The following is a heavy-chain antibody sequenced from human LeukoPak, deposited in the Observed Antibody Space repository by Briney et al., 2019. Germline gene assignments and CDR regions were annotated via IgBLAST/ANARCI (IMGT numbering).Heavy chain of an antibody. V-gene: IGHV1-8*02. J-gene: IGHJ4*02. Sequence: ASVKVSCKASGGTFSSYAINWVRQAPGQGLEWMGWMSPDSGYTGFAQTFQGRVTLTRNTSVSTAFMELSSLRSEDTAVYYCEIYTGYDSFWGQGTLVTVSS. CDR2: MSPDSGYT. CDR1: GGTFSSYA. D-gene: IGHD5-12*01. CDR3: EIYTGYDSF.